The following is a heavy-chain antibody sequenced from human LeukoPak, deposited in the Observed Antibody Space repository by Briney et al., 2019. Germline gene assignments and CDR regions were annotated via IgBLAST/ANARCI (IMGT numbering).Heavy chain of an antibody. CDR1: GGSISSYY. CDR3: ARETRGYSYGTGGWFDP. V-gene: IGHV4-59*01. CDR2: IYYSGST. J-gene: IGHJ5*02. Sequence: PSETLSLTCTVSGGSISSYYWSWLRQPPGKGLEWLGYIYYSGSTNYNPSLKSRVTISVDTSKNQFSLKLSSVTAADTAVYYCARETRGYSYGTGGWFDPWGQGTLVTVSS. D-gene: IGHD5-18*01.